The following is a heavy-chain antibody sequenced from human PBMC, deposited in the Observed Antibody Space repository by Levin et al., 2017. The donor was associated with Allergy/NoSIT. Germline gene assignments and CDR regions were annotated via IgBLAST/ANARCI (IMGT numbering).Heavy chain of an antibody. CDR2: IYSGGST. J-gene: IGHJ4*02. CDR3: ARNGCGGGSCGY. V-gene: IGHV3-66*01. CDR1: GFTVSNNY. D-gene: IGHD2-15*01. Sequence: QPGGSLRLSCAASGFTVSNNYMKWVRQAPGKGLEWVSLIYSGGSTYYADSVRGRFTISRDNSKNTLYLQMNSLRVEDTAVYYCARNGCGGGSCGYWGQGTLVSVSS.